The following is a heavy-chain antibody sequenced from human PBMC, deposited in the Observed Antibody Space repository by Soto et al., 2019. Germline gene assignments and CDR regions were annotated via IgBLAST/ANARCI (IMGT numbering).Heavy chain of an antibody. CDR1: GGSIGGSGGY. V-gene: IGHV4-39*01. CDR2: IYYSGST. Sequence: SETLCLTCSVSGGSIGGSGGYWGCIRQPPGKGLEWIGSIYYSGSTNYNPSLKSRVTISVDTSKNQVSLKLSSVTAADTAMYYCARQVSSAWPPYYYDMDVWGQGTTVTVSS. D-gene: IGHD6-25*01. CDR3: ARQVSSAWPPYYYDMDV. J-gene: IGHJ6*02.